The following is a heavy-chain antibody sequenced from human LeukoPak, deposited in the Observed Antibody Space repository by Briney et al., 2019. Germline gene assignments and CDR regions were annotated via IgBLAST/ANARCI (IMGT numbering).Heavy chain of an antibody. CDR1: GFTFSSYA. J-gene: IGHJ4*02. Sequence: GGSLRLSCAASGFTFSSYAMSWVRQAPGEGLEWVSAISGSGGSTYYADSVKGRFTISRDNSKNTLYLQMNSLRAEDTAVYYCAKGSGGWYSTRLIDYWGRGTLVTVSS. D-gene: IGHD6-19*01. V-gene: IGHV3-23*01. CDR2: ISGSGGST. CDR3: AKGSGGWYSTRLIDY.